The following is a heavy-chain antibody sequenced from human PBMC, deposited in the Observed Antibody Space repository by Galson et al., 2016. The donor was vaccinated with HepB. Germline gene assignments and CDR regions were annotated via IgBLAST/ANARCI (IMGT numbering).Heavy chain of an antibody. D-gene: IGHD4-17*01. Sequence: LRLSCAASGLTFSSYAMNWVRQAPGEGLEWASSISGSGGSTYYADPVKGRFTISRDNSKNRLYLQMNSLRAEDTAIYYCAKDVSYSDYGPYHYFYGLDVWGKGTTVTVSS. V-gene: IGHV3-23*01. J-gene: IGHJ6*04. CDR3: AKDVSYSDYGPYHYFYGLDV. CDR2: ISGSGGST. CDR1: GLTFSSYA.